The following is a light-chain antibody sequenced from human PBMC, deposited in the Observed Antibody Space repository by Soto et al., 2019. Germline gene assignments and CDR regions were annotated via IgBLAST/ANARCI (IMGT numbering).Light chain of an antibody. CDR1: QTVTNH. CDR2: DAS. V-gene: IGKV3-11*01. J-gene: IGKJ4*01. Sequence: DIVLTQSPATLSLSPGGRATLSCRASQTVTNHLAWYQQKAGQPPRLLIFDASTRASGIPPRFSGSGSGTDFTLTISRVDPDDFAVYYCQQRMNWPLTFGGGTKVDIK. CDR3: QQRMNWPLT.